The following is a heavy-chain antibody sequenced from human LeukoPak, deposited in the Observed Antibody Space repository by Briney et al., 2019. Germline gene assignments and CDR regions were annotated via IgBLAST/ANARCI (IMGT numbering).Heavy chain of an antibody. V-gene: IGHV3-74*01. D-gene: IGHD2-15*01. CDR2: ISTDGYTT. CDR1: GLPFSAYK. Sequence: PGGSMRLSCAASGLPFSAYKMHWVRQAPRKGLMWVSRISTDGYTTDYADFVQGRFTASRDNTKNTWSLEMNSLRAEDTAVYYCVVGGSPGYWGQGTLVTVSS. CDR3: VVGGSPGY. J-gene: IGHJ4*02.